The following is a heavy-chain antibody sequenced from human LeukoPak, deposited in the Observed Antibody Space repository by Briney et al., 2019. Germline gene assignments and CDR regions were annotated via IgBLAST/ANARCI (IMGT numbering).Heavy chain of an antibody. CDR3: AREHRSSGWYQYFDY. CDR2: ISYDGSNK. J-gene: IGHJ4*02. Sequence: GRSLRLSCAASGFTFSSYAMHWVRQAPGKGLEWVAVISYDGSNKYYAASVKGRFTISRDNSKNTLYLQMNSLRAEDTAVYYCAREHRSSGWYQYFDYWGQGTLVTVSS. V-gene: IGHV3-30*04. CDR1: GFTFSSYA. D-gene: IGHD6-19*01.